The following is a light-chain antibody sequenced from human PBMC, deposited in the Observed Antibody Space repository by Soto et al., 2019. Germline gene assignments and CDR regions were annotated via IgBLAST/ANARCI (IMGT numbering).Light chain of an antibody. Sequence: DIVMTQSPDSLAVSLGERATINCKSSQSVLYSSNNKNYLAWYRQKPGQPPKLLIYWASTRESGVPHRFSGSGSGTDFPLTISSLQAEDVAVYYCQQYYSTPLTFGGGTKVEIK. V-gene: IGKV4-1*01. CDR2: WAS. CDR1: QSVLYSSNNKNY. J-gene: IGKJ4*01. CDR3: QQYYSTPLT.